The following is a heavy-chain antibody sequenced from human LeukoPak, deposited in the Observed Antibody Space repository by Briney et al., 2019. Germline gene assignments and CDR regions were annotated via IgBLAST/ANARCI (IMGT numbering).Heavy chain of an antibody. J-gene: IGHJ4*02. D-gene: IGHD6-13*01. V-gene: IGHV3-48*01. Sequence: GGSLRLSCAASGFTFSNYNMNWVRQAPGKGLEWVSYISLSSTSIYYADSGKGRFTISRDNAKNSLYLQMNSLRAEDSAIYYCAREPTYTSSWYSTCDYWGQGTLVTVSS. CDR1: GFTFSNYN. CDR3: AREPTYTSSWYSTCDY. CDR2: ISLSSTSI.